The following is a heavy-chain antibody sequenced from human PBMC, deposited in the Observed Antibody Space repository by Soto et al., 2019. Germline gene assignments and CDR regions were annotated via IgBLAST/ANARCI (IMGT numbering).Heavy chain of an antibody. D-gene: IGHD1-7*01. CDR3: GRESGETWDYEAS. CDR1: GYTFTGYY. J-gene: IGHJ5*02. CDR2: INPNSGGT. V-gene: IGHV1-2*02. Sequence: ASVKVSCKASGYTFTGYYMHWVRQAPGQGLEWMGWINPNSGGTNYAQKFQGRVTMTRDTSISTAYMELSRLRSDDTAVYHCGRESGETWDYEASWGQGTPVTVSS.